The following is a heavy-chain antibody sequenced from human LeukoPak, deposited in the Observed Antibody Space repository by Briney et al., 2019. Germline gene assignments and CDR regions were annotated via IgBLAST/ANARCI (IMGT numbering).Heavy chain of an antibody. D-gene: IGHD3-10*01. Sequence: PGESLQISCKGSGYSFTSYWIGWVRQLPGKGLEWMGIIYPGDSDTRYSPSFQGQVTISADKSINTVYLQWSSLKASDTAMYYCARQSRDGSKTRGYYFDYWGQGTLVTVSS. CDR1: GYSFTSYW. V-gene: IGHV5-51*01. CDR3: ARQSRDGSKTRGYYFDY. CDR2: IYPGDSDT. J-gene: IGHJ4*02.